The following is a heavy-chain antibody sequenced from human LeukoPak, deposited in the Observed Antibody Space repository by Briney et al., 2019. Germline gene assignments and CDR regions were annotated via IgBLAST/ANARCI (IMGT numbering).Heavy chain of an antibody. CDR2: ISWNSGSI. D-gene: IGHD4-23*01. CDR1: GFTFDDYA. V-gene: IGHV3-9*01. Sequence: PGRSLRLSCAASGFTFDDYAMHWVRHAPGKGLEWVSGISWNSGSIGYADSVKGRFTISRDNAKNSLYLQMNSLRAEDTALYYCAKDYGGNSYAFDIWGQGTMVTVSS. J-gene: IGHJ3*02. CDR3: AKDYGGNSYAFDI.